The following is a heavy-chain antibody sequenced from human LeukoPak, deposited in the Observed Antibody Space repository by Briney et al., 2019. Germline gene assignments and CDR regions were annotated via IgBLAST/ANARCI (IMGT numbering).Heavy chain of an antibody. CDR2: INPNSGGT. Sequence: GESLKISCQGSGYSFSSYWIGWVRQAPGQGLEWMGWINPNSGGTNYAQKFQGRVTMTRDTSISTAYVQWSSLKASDTAMYYCARQGSGFAPKYYYYMDVWGKGTTVTVSS. CDR3: ARQGSGFAPKYYYYMDV. V-gene: IGHV1-2*02. D-gene: IGHD3-10*01. J-gene: IGHJ6*03. CDR1: GYSFSSYW.